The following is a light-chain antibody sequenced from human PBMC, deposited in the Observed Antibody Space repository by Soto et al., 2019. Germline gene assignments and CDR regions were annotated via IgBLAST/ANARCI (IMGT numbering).Light chain of an antibody. CDR1: SSDVGGYNY. V-gene: IGLV2-14*01. Sequence: QSALTQPASVSGSPGQSITISCTGTSSDVGGYNYVSWYQQHPGKAPKLMIYDVSNRPSWVSNRFSGSKSGNTATLTISRLQAEDEADYYCSSYTSSSTRVFGTGTEVTVL. CDR2: DVS. CDR3: SSYTSSSTRV. J-gene: IGLJ1*01.